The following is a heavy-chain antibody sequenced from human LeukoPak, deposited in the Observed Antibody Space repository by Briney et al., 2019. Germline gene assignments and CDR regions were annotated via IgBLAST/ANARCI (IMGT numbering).Heavy chain of an antibody. Sequence: GGSLRLPCAASGFTVSNNYMNWVRQAPGKGLEWVSVIYGGGITFYADSVKGRFTISRDNSKNTLYLQMNSLRAEDTAVYYCARASTSLYYFDYWGQGTLVIVSS. CDR2: IYGGGIT. CDR1: GFTVSNNY. CDR3: ARASTSLYYFDY. J-gene: IGHJ4*02. V-gene: IGHV3-66*02.